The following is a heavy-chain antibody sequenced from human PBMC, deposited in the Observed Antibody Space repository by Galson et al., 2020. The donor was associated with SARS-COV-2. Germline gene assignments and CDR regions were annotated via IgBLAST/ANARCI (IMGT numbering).Heavy chain of an antibody. CDR2: VKSKADGGTT. Sequence: TGGSLRLSCAASEFAFTNAWLTWVRQAPGKGLEWVGRVKSKADGGTTDYAAAVKDRFTISRDDSKNTLHLQMNNLKTEDTAVYYCNSRELRTGMDVWGQGTTVTVSS. CDR1: EFAFTNAW. D-gene: IGHD1-7*01. V-gene: IGHV3-15*01. CDR3: NSRELRTGMDV. J-gene: IGHJ6*02.